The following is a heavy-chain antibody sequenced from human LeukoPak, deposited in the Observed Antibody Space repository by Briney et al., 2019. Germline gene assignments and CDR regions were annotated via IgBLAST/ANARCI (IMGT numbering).Heavy chain of an antibody. CDR2: ISGSGGST. D-gene: IGHD4-17*01. Sequence: QPGGSLRLSCAASGFTFSSYAMSWVRQAPGKGLEWVSAISGSGGSTYYADSVKGRFTISRDNSNNTLYLQMNSLRAEDTAVYYCAKAHLDYGGTHFDYWGQGTLVTVSS. V-gene: IGHV3-23*01. CDR3: AKAHLDYGGTHFDY. CDR1: GFTFSSYA. J-gene: IGHJ4*02.